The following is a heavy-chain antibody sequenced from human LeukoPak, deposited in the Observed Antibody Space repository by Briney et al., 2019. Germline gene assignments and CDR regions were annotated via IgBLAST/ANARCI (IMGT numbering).Heavy chain of an antibody. CDR3: ARAPPAGIAAAGTLFFDY. V-gene: IGHV3-30-3*01. CDR2: ISYDGSNK. J-gene: IGHJ4*02. D-gene: IGHD6-13*01. Sequence: GGSLRLSCAASGFTFSSYAMHWVRQAPGKGLEWVAVISYDGSNKYYAHSVKGRFTISRDNSKNTLYLQMNSLRAEDTAVYYCARAPPAGIAAAGTLFFDYWGQGTLVTVSS. CDR1: GFTFSSYA.